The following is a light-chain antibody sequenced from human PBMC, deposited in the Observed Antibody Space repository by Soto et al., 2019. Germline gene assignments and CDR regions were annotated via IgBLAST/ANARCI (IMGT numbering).Light chain of an antibody. CDR1: QSLSTN. Sequence: EIVMTQSPATLSVSPGERATLSCRATQSLSTNLAWYQQKPGQAPRLLIYGASTRATGIPARFSGSGSGTEFTLTISSLQSEDFAVYYCQQYDSWPTFGQGTKVEIK. CDR3: QQYDSWPT. J-gene: IGKJ1*01. CDR2: GAS. V-gene: IGKV3-15*01.